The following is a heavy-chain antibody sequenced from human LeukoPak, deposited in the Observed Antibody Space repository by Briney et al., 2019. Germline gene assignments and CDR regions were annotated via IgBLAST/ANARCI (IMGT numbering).Heavy chain of an antibody. D-gene: IGHD6-13*01. V-gene: IGHV5-51*01. J-gene: IGHJ6*03. CDR1: GYSFTGYW. CDR2: IYPDDSDT. CDR3: ARQRARYTGTFYYFYYMDV. Sequence: GEPLKISCKASGYSFTGYWIGWVRQMPGQGLEWMGIIYPDDSDTRYSPSFQGQVTISADKSASTAYLQWSSLQASDTAIYYCARQRARYTGTFYYFYYMDVWGTGTTVTISS.